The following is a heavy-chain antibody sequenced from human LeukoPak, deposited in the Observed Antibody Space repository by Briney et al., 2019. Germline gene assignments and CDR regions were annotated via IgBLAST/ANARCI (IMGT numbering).Heavy chain of an antibody. CDR1: GGSISSGGYS. Sequence: SQTPSLTCAVSGGSISSGGYSWSWIRQPPGKGLEWIGYIYHSGSTYYNPSLKSRVTISVDRSKNQFSLKLSSVTAADTAVYYCARGGLLRYFDWTPSGAFDIWGQGTMVTVSS. J-gene: IGHJ3*02. D-gene: IGHD3-9*01. V-gene: IGHV4-30-2*01. CDR3: ARGGLLRYFDWTPSGAFDI. CDR2: IYHSGST.